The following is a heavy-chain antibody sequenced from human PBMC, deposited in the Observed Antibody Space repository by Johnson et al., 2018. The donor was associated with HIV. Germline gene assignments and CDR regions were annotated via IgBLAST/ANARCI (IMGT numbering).Heavy chain of an antibody. D-gene: IGHD6-19*01. CDR2: INWNGGST. CDR1: GFTFDDYG. J-gene: IGHJ3*02. V-gene: IGHV3-20*04. CDR3: ARDRKYSSGWKDAFDI. Sequence: EQLVESGGGLVQPGRSLRLSCAASGFTFDDYGMSWVRQAPGKGLEWVSGINWNGGSTGYADSVKGRFTISRDNAKNSLYLQMNSLRAEDTALYYCARDRKYSSGWKDAFDIWGQGTMVTVSS.